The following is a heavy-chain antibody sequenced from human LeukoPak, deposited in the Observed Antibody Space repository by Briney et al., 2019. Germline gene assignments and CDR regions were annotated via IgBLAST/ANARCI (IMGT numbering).Heavy chain of an antibody. J-gene: IGHJ6*02. V-gene: IGHV3-48*01. Sequence: GGSLRLSCAASGFTFSTYAMSWVRQAPGKGLEWVSYISSSSSTIYYADSVKGRFTISRDNAKNTLYLQMNSLRAEDTAVYYCAKDRIVGATTAYYYGMDVWGQGTTVTVSS. CDR3: AKDRIVGATTAYYYGMDV. CDR1: GFTFSTYA. D-gene: IGHD1-26*01. CDR2: ISSSSSTI.